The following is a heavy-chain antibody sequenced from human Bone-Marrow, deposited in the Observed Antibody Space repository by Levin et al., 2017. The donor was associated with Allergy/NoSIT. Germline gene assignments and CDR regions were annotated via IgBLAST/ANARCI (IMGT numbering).Heavy chain of an antibody. CDR1: GFTFSSYA. J-gene: IGHJ4*02. Sequence: AGGSLRLSCAASGFTFSSYAMSWVRQAPGKGLEWVSAISGSGGSTYYADSVKGRFTISRDNSKNTLYLQMNSLRAEDTAVYYCAKTPALDPGYSGNAPYVDYWGQGTLVTVSS. D-gene: IGHD5-12*01. CDR2: ISGSGGST. CDR3: AKTPALDPGYSGNAPYVDY. V-gene: IGHV3-23*01.